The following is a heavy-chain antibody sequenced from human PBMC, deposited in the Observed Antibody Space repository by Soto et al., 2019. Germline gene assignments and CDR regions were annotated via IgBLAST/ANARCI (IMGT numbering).Heavy chain of an antibody. V-gene: IGHV5-10-1*01. CDR2: IDPSDSYT. Sequence: PGESLKISCKGSGYSFTSYWISWVRQMPGKGLEWMGRIDPSDSYTNYSPSFQGHVTISADKSISTAYLQWSSLKASDTAMYYCARHLNSGYSGYVGAFDIWGQGTMVTVSS. CDR1: GYSFTSYW. J-gene: IGHJ3*02. CDR3: ARHLNSGYSGYVGAFDI. D-gene: IGHD5-12*01.